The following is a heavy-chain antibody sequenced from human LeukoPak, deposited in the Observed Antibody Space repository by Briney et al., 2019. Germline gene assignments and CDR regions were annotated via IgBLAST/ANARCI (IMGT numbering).Heavy chain of an antibody. CDR2: MNPNSGNT. J-gene: IGHJ5*02. CDR1: GYTFTGYY. Sequence: ASVKVSCKASGYTFTGYYMHWVRQAPGQGLEWMGWMNPNSGNTGYAQTFQGRVTMTRNTSTSTAYMELSSLRSEDTAVYYCAREGYYYDSSGHYTWFDPWGQGTLVTVSS. V-gene: IGHV1-8*02. CDR3: AREGYYYDSSGHYTWFDP. D-gene: IGHD3-22*01.